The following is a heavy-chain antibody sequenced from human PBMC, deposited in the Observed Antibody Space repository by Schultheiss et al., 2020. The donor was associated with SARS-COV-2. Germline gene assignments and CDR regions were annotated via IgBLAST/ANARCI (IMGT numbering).Heavy chain of an antibody. D-gene: IGHD6-19*01. CDR1: GFNFRGHG. V-gene: IGHV3-30*02. CDR3: AKDLARIAVAGTGDY. J-gene: IGHJ4*02. CDR2: IWYDGSNK. Sequence: GGSLRLSCAASGFNFRGHGMHWVRQAPGKGLEWVAVIWYDGSNKYYADSVKGRFTISRDNSKNTLYLQMNSLRAEDTAVYYCAKDLARIAVAGTGDYWGQGTLVTVSS.